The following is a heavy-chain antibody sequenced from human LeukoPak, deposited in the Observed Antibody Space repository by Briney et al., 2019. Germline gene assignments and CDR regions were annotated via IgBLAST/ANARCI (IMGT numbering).Heavy chain of an antibody. Sequence: RGGSLRLTCAGSGFTHSSNYMSWVGQAPGKGLEWVSVIYSGGNAYYAASVKGRFTISRDHSKNTLYLQMNSLRAEDTAVYYCARSVSSAWSPLDYWGQGTLVTVSS. CDR1: GFTHSSNY. CDR2: IYSGGNA. V-gene: IGHV3-53*05. J-gene: IGHJ4*02. D-gene: IGHD6-13*01. CDR3: ARSVSSAWSPLDY.